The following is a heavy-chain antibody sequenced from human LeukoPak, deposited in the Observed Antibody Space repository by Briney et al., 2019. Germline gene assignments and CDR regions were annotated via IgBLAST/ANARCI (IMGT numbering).Heavy chain of an antibody. V-gene: IGHV3-66*01. CDR1: GFTVSSNY. CDR2: IFSGGST. D-gene: IGHD3-3*01. Sequence: PGGSLRLSCAASGFTVSSNYMSWVRQAPGKGLEWVSVIFSGGSTYYADSVKGRFTISRDNSKNSLYLQMNSLRAEDTAVYYCAREQLYDFWSGYYKYYYYYMDVWGKGTTVTVSS. J-gene: IGHJ6*03. CDR3: AREQLYDFWSGYYKYYYYYMDV.